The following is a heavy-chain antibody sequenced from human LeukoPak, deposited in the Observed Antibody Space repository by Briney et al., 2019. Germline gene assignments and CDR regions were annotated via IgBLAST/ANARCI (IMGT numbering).Heavy chain of an antibody. J-gene: IGHJ4*02. D-gene: IGHD3-22*01. CDR2: IYYSGST. Sequence: PSETLSLTCTVSGGSISSYYWSWIRQPPGKGLDWIGYIYYSGSTNYNPSLKSRVTISVDTSKNQFSLKLSSVTAADTAVYYCARQDGSSGYYYGYWGQGTLVTVSS. CDR3: ARQDGSSGYYYGY. CDR1: GGSISSYY. V-gene: IGHV4-59*08.